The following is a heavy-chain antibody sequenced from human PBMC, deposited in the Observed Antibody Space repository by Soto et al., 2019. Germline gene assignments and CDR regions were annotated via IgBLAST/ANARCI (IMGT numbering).Heavy chain of an antibody. CDR1: GFTFSSYG. J-gene: IGHJ4*02. Sequence: GGSLRLSCAASGFTFSSYGMHWVRQAPGKGLEWVAVIWYDGSNKYYADSVKGRFTISRDNSKNTLYLQMNSLRAEDTAVYYCARGDTYSGYDKFDYWGQGTLVTVSS. CDR2: IWYDGSNK. V-gene: IGHV3-33*01. D-gene: IGHD5-12*01. CDR3: ARGDTYSGYDKFDY.